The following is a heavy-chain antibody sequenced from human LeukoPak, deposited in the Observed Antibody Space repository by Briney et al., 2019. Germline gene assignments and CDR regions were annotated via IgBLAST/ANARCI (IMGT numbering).Heavy chain of an antibody. V-gene: IGHV3-21*01. CDR3: ARDIDYYGSGSYYRGFDY. J-gene: IGHJ4*02. Sequence: GGSLRLSCAASGFTFSSYSMNWVRQAQGKGLEWVSSISRSSSYIYYADSVKGRLTISRDNAKNSLYLQMNSLRAEDTTVYYCARDIDYYGSGSYYRGFDYWGQRSLVTVSS. CDR2: ISRSSSYI. D-gene: IGHD3-10*01. CDR1: GFTFSSYS.